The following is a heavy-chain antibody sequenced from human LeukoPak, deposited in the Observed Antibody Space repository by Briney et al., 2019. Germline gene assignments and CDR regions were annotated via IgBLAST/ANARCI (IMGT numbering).Heavy chain of an antibody. CDR1: GFIFSDHY. J-gene: IGHJ4*02. V-gene: IGHV3-11*01. CDR3: AREERRLYGNPDH. D-gene: IGHD2/OR15-2a*01. CDR2: IDKSGTNI. Sequence: PGGSLRLSCAASGFIFSDHYMGWIRQAPGKGLEWVSYIDKSGTNIDYADSVKGRFTVSRGNTRNSLFLQMNSLSAEDTAVYFCAREERRLYGNPDHWGQGTLVTVSS.